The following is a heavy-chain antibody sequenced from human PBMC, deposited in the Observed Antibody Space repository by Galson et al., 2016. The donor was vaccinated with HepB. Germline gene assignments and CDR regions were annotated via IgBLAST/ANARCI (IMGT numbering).Heavy chain of an antibody. Sequence: LRLSCAASGFTFNSFGMHWVRQAPGKGLEWVAVIWYDGSNKYYGGSVKGRFTISRDNSKNTLYLQMNSLRAEDTAIYYCAREAPIAAPGANDCWGQGTQVTVSS. J-gene: IGHJ4*02. D-gene: IGHD6-13*01. V-gene: IGHV3-33*01. CDR2: IWYDGSNK. CDR3: AREAPIAAPGANDC. CDR1: GFTFNSFG.